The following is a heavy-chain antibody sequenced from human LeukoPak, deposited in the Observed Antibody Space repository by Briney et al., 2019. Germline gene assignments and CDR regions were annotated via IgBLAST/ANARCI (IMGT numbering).Heavy chain of an antibody. Sequence: ASETLSLTCAVSGGSISSSNWWSWVRQPPGKGLEWIGTIYNSGSTYYNASLESRVTISVDTSKNQFSLKLSSVTAADTAVYYCARAYSSSWYFNWFDPWGQGTLVTVSS. D-gene: IGHD6-13*01. CDR3: ARAYSSSWYFNWFDP. V-gene: IGHV4-4*02. CDR2: IYNSGST. J-gene: IGHJ5*02. CDR1: GGSISSSNW.